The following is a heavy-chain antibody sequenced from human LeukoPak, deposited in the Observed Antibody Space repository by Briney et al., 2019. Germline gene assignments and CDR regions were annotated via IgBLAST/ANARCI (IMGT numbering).Heavy chain of an antibody. CDR2: IYYSGST. V-gene: IGHV4-59*01. CDR1: GGSISIYY. Sequence: SETLSLTCTVSGGSISIYYWSWIRQPPGKGLEWIGYIYYSGSTNYNPSLKSRVTISVDTSKNQFSLKLSSVTAADTAVYYCARERLSGVDYWGQGTLVTVSS. CDR3: ARERLSGVDY. J-gene: IGHJ4*02. D-gene: IGHD3-10*01.